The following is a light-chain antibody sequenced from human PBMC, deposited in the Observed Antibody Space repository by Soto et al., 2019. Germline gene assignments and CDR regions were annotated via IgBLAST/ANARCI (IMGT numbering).Light chain of an antibody. Sequence: DIQMTQSPSSLSASVGDRVTITCQASQAISNYLNWYQQKPGKAPKLLIYDASNLETGVPSSFSGSGSGTDFTFTISSLQPEDIATYYCQQYHSLPPTFGRGTKLEIK. CDR1: QAISNY. J-gene: IGKJ2*01. CDR3: QQYHSLPPT. CDR2: DAS. V-gene: IGKV1-33*01.